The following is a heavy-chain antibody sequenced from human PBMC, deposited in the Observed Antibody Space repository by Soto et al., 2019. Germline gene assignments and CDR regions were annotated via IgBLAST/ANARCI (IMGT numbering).Heavy chain of an antibody. V-gene: IGHV1-18*01. D-gene: IGHD2-15*01. CDR2: ISAYNGNT. CDR1: GYTFTSYG. CDR3: ARDYDIVVVVAATVGFDP. Sequence: ASVKVSCKASGYTFTSYGISWVRQAPGQGLEWMGWISAYNGNTNYAQKLQGRVTITTDTSTSTAYMELRSLRSDDTVVYYCARDYDIVVVVAATVGFDPWGQGTLVTVSS. J-gene: IGHJ5*02.